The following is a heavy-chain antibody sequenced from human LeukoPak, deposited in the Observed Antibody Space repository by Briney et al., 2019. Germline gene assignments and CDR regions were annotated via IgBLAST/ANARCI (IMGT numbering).Heavy chain of an antibody. J-gene: IGHJ6*02. CDR2: IYASGST. Sequence: SQTLSLTCTVSGGSLSSGSDYWSWIRQSAGKGLEWIGRIYASGSTNYNPSLKSRVTISVDTSKNQFSLKLSSVTAADTAVYYCARGRGGYRPPDYYYGMDVWGQGTTVTVSS. D-gene: IGHD1-1*01. CDR1: GGSLSSGSDY. CDR3: ARGRGGYRPPDYYYGMDV. V-gene: IGHV4-61*02.